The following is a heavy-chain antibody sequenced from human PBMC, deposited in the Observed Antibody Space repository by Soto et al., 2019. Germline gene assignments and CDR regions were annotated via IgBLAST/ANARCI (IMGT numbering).Heavy chain of an antibody. V-gene: IGHV4-59*08. CDR1: GDSISSSY. J-gene: IGHJ4*02. CDR2: IYSSGST. CDR3: ARFSGTYNDRYFDY. D-gene: IGHD1-26*01. Sequence: SETLSLTCTVSGDSISSSYWSWIRQPPGKGLEWIGYIYSSGSTNYNPSLKSRVTISVDTSKNQFSLKLSSVTAADTAIYYCARFSGTYNDRYFDYWGQGTLVTVSS.